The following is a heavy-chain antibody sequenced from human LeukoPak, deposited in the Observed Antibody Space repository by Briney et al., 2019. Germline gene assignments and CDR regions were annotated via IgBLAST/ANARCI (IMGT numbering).Heavy chain of an antibody. J-gene: IGHJ4*02. CDR2: IYYSGST. CDR1: GGSISSGGYY. CDR3: ARDGEAAVFDY. D-gene: IGHD6-13*01. V-gene: IGHV4-31*03. Sequence: YPSQTLSLTCTVSGGSISSGGYYWSWIRQHPGKGLEWIGYIYYSGSTYYNPSLKSRVTMSVDTSKNQFSLKLSSVTAADTAVYYCARDGEAAVFDYWGQGTLVTVSS.